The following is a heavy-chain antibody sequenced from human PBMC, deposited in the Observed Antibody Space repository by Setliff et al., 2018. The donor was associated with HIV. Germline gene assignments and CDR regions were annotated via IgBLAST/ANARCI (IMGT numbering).Heavy chain of an antibody. CDR3: ARRVVITTGSYYFDY. Sequence: ASVKVSCKASGYSFTDYYIHWVRQAPGQGLEWMGWINPKSDGTNYAQKFQGWITMTRDTSISTAYMELSRLRSDDTAVYYCARRVVITTGSYYFDYWGQGTLVTVSS. CDR1: GYSFTDYY. V-gene: IGHV1-2*04. D-gene: IGHD3-22*01. CDR2: INPKSDGT. J-gene: IGHJ4*02.